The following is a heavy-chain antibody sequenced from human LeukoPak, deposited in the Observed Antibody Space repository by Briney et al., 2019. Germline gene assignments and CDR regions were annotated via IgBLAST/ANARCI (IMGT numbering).Heavy chain of an antibody. CDR2: IYYSGRT. J-gene: IGHJ3*02. V-gene: IGHV4-30-4*01. Sequence: SQTLSLTCTVSGGSISSGDYYWSWIRQHPGKGLEWIGYIYYSGRTYYNPSLKSRVTISVDTSKNQFSLKLSSVTAADTAVYYCARGSPTDAFDIWGQGTMVTVSS. CDR3: ARGSPTDAFDI. CDR1: GGSISSGDYY.